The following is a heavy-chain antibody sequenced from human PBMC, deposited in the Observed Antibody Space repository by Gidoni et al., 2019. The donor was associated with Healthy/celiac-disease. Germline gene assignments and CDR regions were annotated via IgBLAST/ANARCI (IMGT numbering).Heavy chain of an antibody. V-gene: IGHV3-9*01. J-gene: IGHJ4*02. Sequence: EVQLVESGGGLVQPGRSLRLSCAASGFTFDDYAMHWVRQAPGKGLEWVSGISWNSGSIGYADSVKGRFTISRDNAKNSLYLQMNSLRAEDTALYYCAKDIQLPWDYYDSSGPFDYWGQGTLVTVSS. CDR2: ISWNSGSI. CDR1: GFTFDDYA. CDR3: AKDIQLPWDYYDSSGPFDY. D-gene: IGHD3-22*01.